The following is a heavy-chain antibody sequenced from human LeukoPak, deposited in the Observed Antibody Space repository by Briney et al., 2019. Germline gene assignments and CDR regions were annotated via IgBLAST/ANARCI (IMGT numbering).Heavy chain of an antibody. CDR3: AREYQLSEPGIFDI. CDR2: INPNSGVT. Sequence: GASVKISCKASGYTFTGYYIHWVRQAPGQGLEWMGWINPNSGVTNFAQKFQGRVTMTRDTSISTAYMDLSRLRSDDTAVFYCAREYQLSEPGIFDIWGQGTMVTVSS. J-gene: IGHJ3*02. CDR1: GYTFTGYY. D-gene: IGHD2-2*01. V-gene: IGHV1-2*02.